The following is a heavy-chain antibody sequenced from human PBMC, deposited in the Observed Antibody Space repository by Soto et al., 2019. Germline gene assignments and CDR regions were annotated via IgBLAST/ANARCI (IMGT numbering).Heavy chain of an antibody. CDR3: ARGIAATGGWFDP. J-gene: IGHJ5*02. CDR1: GFTFSSYS. V-gene: IGHV3-48*02. CDR2: ISSSSSTI. Sequence: EVQLVESGGGLVQPGGSLRLSCAASGFTFSSYSMNWVRQAPGKGLEWVSYISSSSSTIYYADSVKGRFTISRDNAKNSLYLQINSLRDEDTAVYYCARGIAATGGWFDPWGQGTLVTVSS. D-gene: IGHD2-15*01.